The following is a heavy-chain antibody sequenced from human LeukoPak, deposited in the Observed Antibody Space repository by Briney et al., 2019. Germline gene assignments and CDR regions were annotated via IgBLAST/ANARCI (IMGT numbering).Heavy chain of an antibody. CDR3: AKGGGTYYNPFDP. V-gene: IGHV3-30*18. CDR2: ISYDGSNK. Sequence: GGSLRLSCAASGFTFSSYGMHWVRQAPGKGLEWVAVISYDGSNKYYADSVKGRFTISRDNSKSTVYLQMNSLSTEDTAVYYCAKGGGTYYNPFDPWGQGTLVTVSS. J-gene: IGHJ5*02. D-gene: IGHD3-10*01. CDR1: GFTFSSYG.